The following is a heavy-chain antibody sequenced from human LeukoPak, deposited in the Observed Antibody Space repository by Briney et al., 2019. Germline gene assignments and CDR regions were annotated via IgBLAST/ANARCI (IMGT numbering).Heavy chain of an antibody. Sequence: SETLSLTCTVSGGSISSYYWSWIRQPPGKGLEWIGYIYYSGSTNYNPSLRSRVTISVDTSKNQFSLKLSSVTAADTAVYYCARHGKAVAGPQFYYYYYGMDVWGQGTTVTVSS. D-gene: IGHD6-19*01. V-gene: IGHV4-59*08. CDR3: ARHGKAVAGPQFYYYYYGMDV. J-gene: IGHJ6*02. CDR2: IYYSGST. CDR1: GGSISSYY.